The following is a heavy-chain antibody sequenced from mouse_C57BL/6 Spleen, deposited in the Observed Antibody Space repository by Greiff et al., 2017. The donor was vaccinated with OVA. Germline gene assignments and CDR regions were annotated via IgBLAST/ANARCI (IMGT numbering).Heavy chain of an antibody. D-gene: IGHD1-1*01. CDR1: GYTFTSYG. J-gene: IGHJ2*01. CDR2: IYPRSGNT. V-gene: IGHV1-81*01. Sequence: VKLVESGAELARPGASVKLSCKASGYTFTSYGISWVKQRTGQGLEWIGEIYPRSGNTYYNEKFKGKATLTADKSSSTAYMELRSLTSEDSAVYFCERLITTVVATDYWGQGTTLTVSS. CDR3: ERLITTVVATDY.